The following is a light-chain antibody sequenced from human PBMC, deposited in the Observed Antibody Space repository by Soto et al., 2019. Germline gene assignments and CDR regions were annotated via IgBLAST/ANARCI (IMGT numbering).Light chain of an antibody. CDR1: QSISTW. J-gene: IGKJ1*01. CDR3: QQYNSDSRT. V-gene: IGKV1-5*01. CDR2: DAS. Sequence: DIQMTQSPSTLSASVGDRVTITCRASQSISTWLAWYQQKPGNAPKLLIFDASNSESGVPSRFSGSGSGTEFTLTIDSLQPDDFATYYCQQYNSDSRTFGQGTELDIK.